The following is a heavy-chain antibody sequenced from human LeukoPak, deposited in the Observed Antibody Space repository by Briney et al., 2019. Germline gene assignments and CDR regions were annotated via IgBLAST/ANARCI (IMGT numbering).Heavy chain of an antibody. CDR3: ARKFLGSRGYYFDY. V-gene: IGHV1-69*05. J-gene: IGHJ4*02. CDR1: GGTFSSYA. D-gene: IGHD3-10*01. CDR2: IIPIFGTA. Sequence: ASVKVSCKASGGTFSSYAISWVRQAPGQGLEWMGGIIPIFGTANYAQRFQGRVTMTRSTSISTAYMELSSLRSEDTAVYYCARKFLGSRGYYFDYWGQGTLVTVSS.